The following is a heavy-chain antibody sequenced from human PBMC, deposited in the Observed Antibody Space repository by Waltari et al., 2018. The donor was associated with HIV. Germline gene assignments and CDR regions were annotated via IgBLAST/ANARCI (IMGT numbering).Heavy chain of an antibody. D-gene: IGHD3-10*01. CDR1: RLTFPSYV. CDR2: IKPPFGAA. V-gene: IGHV1-69*13. J-gene: IGHJ5*02. CDR3: ARESSGEFDL. Sequence: QVHIMQSGAEVKKPGSSVKISCRDSRLTFPSYVLSWVRQAPGQGLEWMGGIKPPFGAANYPQKFQGRVTITADDFTSTVYMELTGLTSEDTAVYFCARESSGEFDLWGQGTPVTVSS.